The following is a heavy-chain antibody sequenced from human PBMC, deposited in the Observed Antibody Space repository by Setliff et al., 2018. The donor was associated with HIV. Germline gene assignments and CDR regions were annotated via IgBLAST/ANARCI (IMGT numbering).Heavy chain of an antibody. CDR1: GYSINSGFS. CDR3: ARPRRVRSRAWYWFDI. V-gene: IGHV4-38-2*01. Sequence: SETLSLTCAASGYSINSGFSRAWIRQPPGQGPQWIGSIYQSGSIYYNPSLQSRVTISVDSSKNQFSLNLFSVTAADTAVYYCARPRRVRSRAWYWFDIWGQGTLSPSP. D-gene: IGHD6-19*01. CDR2: IYQSGSI. J-gene: IGHJ5*02.